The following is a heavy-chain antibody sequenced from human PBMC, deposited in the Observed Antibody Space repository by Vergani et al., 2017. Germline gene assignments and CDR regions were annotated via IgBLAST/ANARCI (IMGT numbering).Heavy chain of an antibody. CDR1: GYTFTSYY. CDR3: ARDLVTAIPSYYYYGMDV. Sequence: QVQLVQSGAEVKKPGASVKVSCKASGYTFTSYYMHWVRQAPGQGLEWMGIINPSGGSTSYAQKFQGRVTMTRDTSPSTVYMELSSLRSEDTAVYYCARDLVTAIPSYYYYGMDVWGQGTTVTVSS. V-gene: IGHV1-46*01. J-gene: IGHJ6*02. D-gene: IGHD2-21*02. CDR2: INPSGGST.